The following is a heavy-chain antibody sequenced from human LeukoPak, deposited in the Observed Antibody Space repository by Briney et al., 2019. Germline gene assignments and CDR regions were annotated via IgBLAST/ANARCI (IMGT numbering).Heavy chain of an antibody. V-gene: IGHV1-2*02. Sequence: SVKVSCKASGYTFTGYYMHWVRQAPGQGLEWMGWINPNSGGTNYAQKFQGRVTMTRDTSISTAYMELSRLRSDDTAVYYCARDPYCSSTSCYSNWFDPWGQGALVTVSS. CDR1: GYTFTGYY. CDR3: ARDPYCSSTSCYSNWFDP. CDR2: INPNSGGT. J-gene: IGHJ5*02. D-gene: IGHD2-2*01.